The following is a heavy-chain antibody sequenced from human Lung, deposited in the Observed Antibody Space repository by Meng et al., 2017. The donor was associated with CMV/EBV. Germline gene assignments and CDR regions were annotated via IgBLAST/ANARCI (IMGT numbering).Heavy chain of an antibody. CDR3: ASGTPGRSYCDY. D-gene: IGHD2-15*01. V-gene: IGHV1-18*01. Sequence: VHLCASGPEVKKPGASVRVSCKASGYTFGSYGICWVRQAPGQGLEWMGWFVNYVDTYPAPKFQGRVTMTTDTHTNTAFMELRSLTSDDTAVYYCASGTPGRSYCDYWGQGTLVTVSS. CDR2: FVNYVDT. CDR1: GYTFGSYG. J-gene: IGHJ4*02.